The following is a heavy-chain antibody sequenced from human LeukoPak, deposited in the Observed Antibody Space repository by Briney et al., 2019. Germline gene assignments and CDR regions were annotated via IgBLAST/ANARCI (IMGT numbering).Heavy chain of an antibody. V-gene: IGHV3-23*01. Sequence: GGSLRLSCAASGFTFSSYAMSWVRQAPGKGLEWVSAISGSGGSTYYADSVKGRFTISRDNSKNTLYLQMNSLRAEDTAVYYCAKGSNYYDSSGYTDYWGQGTLVTVSS. D-gene: IGHD3-22*01. CDR3: AKGSNYYDSSGYTDY. J-gene: IGHJ4*02. CDR1: GFTFSSYA. CDR2: ISGSGGST.